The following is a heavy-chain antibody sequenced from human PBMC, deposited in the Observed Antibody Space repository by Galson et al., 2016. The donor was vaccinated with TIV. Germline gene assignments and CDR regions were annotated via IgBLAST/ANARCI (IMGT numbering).Heavy chain of an antibody. D-gene: IGHD2-21*01. CDR2: IDPNSGGT. V-gene: IGHV1-46*01. CDR1: GYTFINCY. CDR3: AVWSNIYYFAL. J-gene: IGHJ4*02. Sequence: SVKVSCKASGYTFINCYMHWVRQAPGQGLEWVGVIDPNSGGTTYAQKFQGRVTMTRDTSTSTVYMELSSLRSGDTAVFYCAVWSNIYYFALWGQGTLITVSP.